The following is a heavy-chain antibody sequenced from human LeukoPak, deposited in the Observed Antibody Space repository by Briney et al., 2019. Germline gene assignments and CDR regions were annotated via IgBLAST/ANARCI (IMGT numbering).Heavy chain of an antibody. J-gene: IGHJ4*02. V-gene: IGHV3-74*01. CDR2: INSDESST. CDR1: GFTVSSNY. D-gene: IGHD4-17*01. CDR3: ARDTDTVTTILDY. Sequence: GGSLRLSCAASGFTVSSNYMSWVRQAPGKGLVWVSRINSDESSTSYADSVKGRFTISRDNAKNTLYLQMNSLRAEDTAVYYCARDTDTVTTILDYWGQGTLVTVSS.